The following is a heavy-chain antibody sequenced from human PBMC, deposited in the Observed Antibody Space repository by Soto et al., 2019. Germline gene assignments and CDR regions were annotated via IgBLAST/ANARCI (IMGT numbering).Heavy chain of an antibody. J-gene: IGHJ4*02. D-gene: IGHD6-19*01. CDR3: ARDEYSSGWREYYFDY. V-gene: IGHV3-30-3*01. Sequence: GGSLRLSCAASGFTFSSYAVHWVRQAPGKGLEWVAVISYDGSNKYYADSVKGRFTISRDNSKNTLYLQMNSLRAEDTAVYYCARDEYSSGWREYYFDYWGQGTLVTVSS. CDR2: ISYDGSNK. CDR1: GFTFSSYA.